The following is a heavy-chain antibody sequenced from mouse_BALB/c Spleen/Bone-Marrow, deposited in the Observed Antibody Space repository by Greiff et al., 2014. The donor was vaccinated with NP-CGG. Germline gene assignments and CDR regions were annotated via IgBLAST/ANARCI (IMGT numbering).Heavy chain of an antibody. J-gene: IGHJ2*01. CDR1: GYTFTSYW. V-gene: IGHV1-69*02. D-gene: IGHD1-1*01. Sequence: VQLQESGAELVRPGASVKLSCKASGYTFTSYWINWVKQRPGQGLEWIGNIYPSDSYTNYIQKFKDKATLTVDKSSSTAYMQLSSPTSEDSAVYYCTRGYYGSSYDYWGQGTTLTVSS. CDR3: TRGYYGSSYDY. CDR2: IYPSDSYT.